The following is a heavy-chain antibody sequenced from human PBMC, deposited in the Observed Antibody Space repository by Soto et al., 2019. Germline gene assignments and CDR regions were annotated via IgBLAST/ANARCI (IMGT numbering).Heavy chain of an antibody. D-gene: IGHD2-15*01. V-gene: IGHV1-69*12. CDR3: ARDEMVVATGSRTWHYYYGMDV. Sequence: QVQLVQSGAEVKKPGSSVKVSCKSSGGTFSTYAISWVRQAPGQGLEWMGGIIPIFGTANYAQKFQGRVTITADESTTTAYRELISLRSEHTAVYYCARDEMVVATGSRTWHYYYGMDVWGQGTTVTVSS. CDR1: GGTFSTYA. CDR2: IIPIFGTA. J-gene: IGHJ6*02.